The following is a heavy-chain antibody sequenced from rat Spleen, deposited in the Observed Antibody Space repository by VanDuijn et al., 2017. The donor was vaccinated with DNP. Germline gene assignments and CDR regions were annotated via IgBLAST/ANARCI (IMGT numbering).Heavy chain of an antibody. Sequence: EVQLQESGPGLVKPSQSLSLTCSVTGYSITSNYWGWIRKFPGNKMEYIGHISYSGTTNYNPYLKSRFSITRDTSKNQFFLQLNSVTTEDTATYYCARWSRYFDYWVQGVMVTVSS. CDR2: ISYSGTT. V-gene: IGHV3-1*01. J-gene: IGHJ2*01. CDR3: ARWSRYFDY. CDR1: GYSITSNY.